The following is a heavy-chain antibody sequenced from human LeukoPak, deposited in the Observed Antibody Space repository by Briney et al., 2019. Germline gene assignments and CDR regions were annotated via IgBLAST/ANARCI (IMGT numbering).Heavy chain of an antibody. D-gene: IGHD3-16*01. J-gene: IGHJ3*02. CDR1: GGSIISPKS. V-gene: IGHV4-4*02. Sequence: PSETLSPTCAVSGGSIISPKSWSWVRQPPGKGLEWIGDRHHSGGTNYNPSLKSRVTISVDTSKNQFSLELNSVTAADTAVYYCGAYRTLDDAFDIWGQGTLVTVSS. CDR2: RHHSGGT. CDR3: GAYRTLDDAFDI.